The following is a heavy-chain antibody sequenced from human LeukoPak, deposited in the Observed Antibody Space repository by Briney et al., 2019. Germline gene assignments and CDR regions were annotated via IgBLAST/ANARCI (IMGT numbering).Heavy chain of an antibody. D-gene: IGHD6-19*01. Sequence: GGSLRLSCAASGFTFSSYGMHWVRQAPGKGLEWVAVISYDGSNKYYADSVKGRFTISRDNSKNTLYLQMNSLRAEDTPVYYCAKDQDWRGIAVAGTPCDYWGQGTLVTVSS. J-gene: IGHJ4*02. CDR1: GFTFSSYG. CDR2: ISYDGSNK. CDR3: AKDQDWRGIAVAGTPCDY. V-gene: IGHV3-30*18.